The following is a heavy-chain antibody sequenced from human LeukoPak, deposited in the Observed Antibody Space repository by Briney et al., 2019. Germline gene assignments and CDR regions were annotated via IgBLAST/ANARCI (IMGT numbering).Heavy chain of an antibody. D-gene: IGHD2-15*01. Sequence: GGSLRLSCAASGFTFSSYAMSWVRQAPGKGLEWVSAISGSGGSTYYADSVKGRFTISRDNSKNTLYLQMNSLRAEDTAVYYCAKEDCSGGSCYSCYFDYWGQGTLVTVSS. V-gene: IGHV3-23*01. CDR3: AKEDCSGGSCYSCYFDY. J-gene: IGHJ4*02. CDR1: GFTFSSYA. CDR2: ISGSGGST.